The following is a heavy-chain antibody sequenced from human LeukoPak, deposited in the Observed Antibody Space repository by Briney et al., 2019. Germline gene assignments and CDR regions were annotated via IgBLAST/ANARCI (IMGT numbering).Heavy chain of an antibody. J-gene: IGHJ6*02. V-gene: IGHV3-30*18. CDR3: AKDLESCSSTSCYYYYYYGMDV. CDR2: ISYDGSNK. CDR1: GFTFSSYG. D-gene: IGHD2-2*01. Sequence: GGSLRLSCAASGFTFSSYGMHWVRQAPGKGLEWVAVISYDGSNKYYADSVKGRFTISRDNSKNTLYLQMNSLRAEDTAVYYCAKDLESCSSTSCYYYYYYGMDVWGQGTTVTVSS.